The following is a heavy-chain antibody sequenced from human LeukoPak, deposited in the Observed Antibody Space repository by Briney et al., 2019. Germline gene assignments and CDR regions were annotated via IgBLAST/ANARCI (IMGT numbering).Heavy chain of an antibody. CDR2: ISYDGSNK. J-gene: IGHJ4*02. Sequence: GGSLRLSCAASGFTFGDYSMHWVRQAPGKGLEWVAAISYDGSNKYYADSVKGRFTISRDNSKNTLYLQMNSLRAEDTAVYYCAKDGASGSYDYWGQGTLVTVSS. V-gene: IGHV3-30*18. D-gene: IGHD1-26*01. CDR3: AKDGASGSYDY. CDR1: GFTFGDYS.